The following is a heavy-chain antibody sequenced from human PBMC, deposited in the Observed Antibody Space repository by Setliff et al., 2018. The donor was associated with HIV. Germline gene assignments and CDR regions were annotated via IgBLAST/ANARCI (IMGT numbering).Heavy chain of an antibody. V-gene: IGHV1-69*13. CDR3: ARGDMIAFGGVGPFDY. CDR1: GGIFSNYA. Sequence: GASVKVSCKPSGGIFSNYAINWVRLAPGQGLEWMGGIIPIFGTADYAQRFQGRVTITADESTSTAYMELSSLRSADTAVYYCARGDMIAFGGVGPFDYWGQGTLVTVSS. CDR2: IIPIFGTA. J-gene: IGHJ4*02. D-gene: IGHD3-16*01.